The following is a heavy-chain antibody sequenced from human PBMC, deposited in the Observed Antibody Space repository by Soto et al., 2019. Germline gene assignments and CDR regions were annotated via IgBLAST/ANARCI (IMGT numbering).Heavy chain of an antibody. CDR1: GGTFSSNA. CDR3: AVTVTGYRSPLAH. V-gene: IGHV1-69*06. D-gene: IGHD3-9*01. J-gene: IGHJ4*02. Sequence: QVQLVQSGAEVQKPGASVRVSCKASGGTFSSNAISWVRQAPGQGLEWMGGIIPIYASPNYAQNFQGRVTVTADKATISADLELRRLKVADSDIYACAVTVTGYRSPLAHWGRGTLVIVSS. CDR2: IIPIYASP.